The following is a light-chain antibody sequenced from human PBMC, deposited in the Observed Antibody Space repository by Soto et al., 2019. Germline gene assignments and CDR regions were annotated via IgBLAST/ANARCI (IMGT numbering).Light chain of an antibody. CDR1: QSVSNNY. J-gene: IGKJ1*01. V-gene: IGKV3-20*01. CDR2: GAS. CDR3: QQYGSSGT. Sequence: EIVLTHSPGTLSLSPGERATLSCRASQSVSNNYLAWYQQQPGQAPRLLIYGASNRATGIPDRFSGSGSGTDFTLTISRLEPEDFAVYYCQQYGSSGTFGQGTKVDIK.